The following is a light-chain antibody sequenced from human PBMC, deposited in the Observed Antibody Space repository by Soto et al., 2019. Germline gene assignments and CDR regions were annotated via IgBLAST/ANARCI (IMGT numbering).Light chain of an antibody. J-gene: IGKJ1*01. CDR2: DTS. Sequence: DIQLTQSPSFLSASVGDRVTITCRASQSISPWLAWYQQKPGKAPNLLIYDTSSLKSGVPSRFSASGSGTEFTLTISSLQPDDFATYSCQQYNSYSWTFGQGTKVDIK. CDR3: QQYNSYSWT. CDR1: QSISPW. V-gene: IGKV1-5*01.